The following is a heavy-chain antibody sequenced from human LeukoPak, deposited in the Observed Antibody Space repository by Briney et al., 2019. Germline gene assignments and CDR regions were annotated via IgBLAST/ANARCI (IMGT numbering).Heavy chain of an antibody. Sequence: ASVKVSCKASGYTFTSYGISWVRQAPGQGLEWMGWISAHNGNTNYAQKLQGRVTMTTDTSTSTAYMELRSLRSDDTAVYYCARDHTGYCSSTSCYAPFDYWGQGTLVTVSS. CDR2: ISAHNGNT. D-gene: IGHD2-2*01. CDR1: GYTFTSYG. CDR3: ARDHTGYCSSTSCYAPFDY. V-gene: IGHV1-18*01. J-gene: IGHJ4*02.